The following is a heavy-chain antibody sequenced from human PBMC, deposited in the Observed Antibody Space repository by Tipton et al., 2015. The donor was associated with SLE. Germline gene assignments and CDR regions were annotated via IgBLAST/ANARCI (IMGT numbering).Heavy chain of an antibody. Sequence: LRLSCTVSGGPISSSSYYLSWIRQPPGKGVGWIGEINHSGSTCYNPSLKSRVTITVDTSKNQFSLKLSSVTAADTAVYYCARRSLGFLEGWGQGTLVTVSS. J-gene: IGHJ4*02. CDR3: ARRSLGFLEG. CDR2: INHSGST. CDR1: GGPISSSSYY. V-gene: IGHV4-39*07. D-gene: IGHD3-3*01.